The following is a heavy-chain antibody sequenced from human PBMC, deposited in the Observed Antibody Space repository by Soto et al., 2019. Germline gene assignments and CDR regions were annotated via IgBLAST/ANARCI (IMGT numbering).Heavy chain of an antibody. D-gene: IGHD2-2*02. V-gene: IGHV1-69*13. Sequence: ASVKVSCKASGGTFSSYAISWVRQAPGQGLEWMEGIIPIFGTANYAQKFQGRVTITADESTSTAYMELSSLRSEDTAVYYCARVRDDIVVVPAAILGWFDPWGQGTLVTVSS. CDR3: ARVRDDIVVVPAAILGWFDP. CDR1: GGTFSSYA. CDR2: IIPIFGTA. J-gene: IGHJ5*02.